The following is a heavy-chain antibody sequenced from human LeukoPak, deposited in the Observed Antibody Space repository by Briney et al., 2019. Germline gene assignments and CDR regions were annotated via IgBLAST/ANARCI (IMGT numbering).Heavy chain of an antibody. D-gene: IGHD3-16*01. Sequence: GASVKVSCKASGYTFTSYGISWVRQAPGQGLEWMGWISAYNGNTNYAQKLQGRVTMTSDTSTSTAYMELRSLRSDDTTVYYCARARLIAPYWFDPWGQGTLVTVSS. CDR3: ARARLIAPYWFDP. J-gene: IGHJ5*02. V-gene: IGHV1-18*01. CDR2: ISAYNGNT. CDR1: GYTFTSYG.